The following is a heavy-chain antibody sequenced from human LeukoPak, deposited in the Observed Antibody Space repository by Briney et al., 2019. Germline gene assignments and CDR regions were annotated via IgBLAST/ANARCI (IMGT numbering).Heavy chain of an antibody. CDR1: GFTFSSYW. D-gene: IGHD2-15*01. CDR2: IKQDGSEK. V-gene: IGHV3-7*01. J-gene: IGHJ4*02. Sequence: PGGSLRLSCAASGFTFSSYWMSWVRQAPGKGLEWVANIKQDGSEKYYVDSVKGRFTISRDNAKNSLYLQMNSLRAEDTAVYYCARVAGCSGGSCYSGVVYFDYWGQGTLVTVSS. CDR3: ARVAGCSGGSCYSGVVYFDY.